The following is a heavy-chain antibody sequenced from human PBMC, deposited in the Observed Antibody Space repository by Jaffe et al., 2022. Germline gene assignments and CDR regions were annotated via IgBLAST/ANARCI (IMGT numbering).Heavy chain of an antibody. D-gene: IGHD3-16*02. Sequence: QVQLQQWGAGLLKPSETLSLTCAVYGGSFSGYYWSWIRQPPGKGLEWIGEINHSGSTNYNPSLKSRVTISVDTSKNQFSLKLSSVTAADTAVYYCARGIGYDYVWGSYRYPYFDYWGQGTLVTVSS. J-gene: IGHJ4*02. V-gene: IGHV4-34*01. CDR1: GGSFSGYY. CDR2: INHSGST. CDR3: ARGIGYDYVWGSYRYPYFDY.